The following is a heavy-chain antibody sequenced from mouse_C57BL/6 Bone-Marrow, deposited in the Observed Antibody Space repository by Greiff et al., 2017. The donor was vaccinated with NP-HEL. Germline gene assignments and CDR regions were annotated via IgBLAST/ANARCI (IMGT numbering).Heavy chain of an antibody. D-gene: IGHD1-1*01. J-gene: IGHJ2*01. CDR3: ARDYGIFDY. CDR1: GYSITSGYY. V-gene: IGHV3-6*01. Sequence: DVKLQESGPGLVKPSQSLSLTCSVTGYSITSGYYWNWIRQFPGNKLEWMGYISYDGSNNYNPSLKNRISITRDTSKNQFFLKLNSVTTEDTATYYCARDYGIFDYWGQGTTLTVSS. CDR2: ISYDGSN.